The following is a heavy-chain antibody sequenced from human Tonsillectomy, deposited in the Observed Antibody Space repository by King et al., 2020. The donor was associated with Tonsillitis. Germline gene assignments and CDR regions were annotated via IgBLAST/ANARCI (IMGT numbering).Heavy chain of an antibody. V-gene: IGHV1-2*02. CDR3: ARWRYSSSAESDY. D-gene: IGHD6-19*01. CDR1: GYTFTDYY. Sequence: VQLVESGAEMKEPGASVTVSCQASGYTFTDYYLHWVRQAPGQGLEWVGWISPDSGGINYAQKFQGRVTMTRDTSISTAYLELSRLRSDDTAVYYCARWRYSSSAESDYWGQGTLVTVSS. J-gene: IGHJ4*02. CDR2: ISPDSGGI.